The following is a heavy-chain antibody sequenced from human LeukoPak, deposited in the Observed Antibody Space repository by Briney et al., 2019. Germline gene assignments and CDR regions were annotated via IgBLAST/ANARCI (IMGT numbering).Heavy chain of an antibody. J-gene: IGHJ4*02. D-gene: IGHD1-1*01. CDR3: ARGQEFDDGVFDS. CDR1: GFSFSSFA. V-gene: IGHV3-23*01. Sequence: GGSLRLSCAASGFSFSSFAMTWVRQAPGKGLEWVSTIRSNGATAYNADSVKGRFTISRDNSKNTVYLQMNSLRVEDTAIYYCARGQEFDDGVFDSWGQGTLVTVPS. CDR2: IRSNGATA.